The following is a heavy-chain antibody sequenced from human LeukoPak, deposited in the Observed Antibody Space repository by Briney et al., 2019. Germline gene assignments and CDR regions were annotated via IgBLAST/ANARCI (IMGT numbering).Heavy chain of an antibody. Sequence: PPETLSLTCTVSGDSISSRSFYWGWIRQPPGKGLDWIGTIYYSGITYSNPSLKSRISISVDTSKNQFSLRLSSLTAADTAVYYCARHFPHMDYTGWKQGWFDPWGQGTLVTVSS. D-gene: IGHD6-19*01. CDR2: IYYSGIT. J-gene: IGHJ5*02. CDR3: ARHFPHMDYTGWKQGWFDP. CDR1: GDSISSRSFY. V-gene: IGHV4-39*01.